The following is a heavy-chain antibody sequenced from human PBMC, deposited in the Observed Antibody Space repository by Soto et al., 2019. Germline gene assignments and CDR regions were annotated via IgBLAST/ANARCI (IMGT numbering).Heavy chain of an antibody. J-gene: IGHJ6*03. CDR3: AKEAAGRYYYYYYMDV. CDR1: GFTFSSYS. Sequence: GGSLRLSCAASGFTFSSYSMNWVRQAPGKGLEWVSSISSSSSYIYYADSVKGRFTISRDNAKNSLYLQMNSLRAEDTAVYYCAKEAAGRYYYYYYMDVWGKGTTVTVSS. CDR2: ISSSSSYI. V-gene: IGHV3-21*04. D-gene: IGHD2-15*01.